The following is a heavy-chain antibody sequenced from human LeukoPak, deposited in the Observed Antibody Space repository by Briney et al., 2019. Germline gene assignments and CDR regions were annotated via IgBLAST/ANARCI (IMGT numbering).Heavy chain of an antibody. D-gene: IGHD3-10*01. J-gene: IGHJ4*02. CDR3: ARDRYGSESYYSFDY. CDR1: GFTFSDYY. CDR2: TSSSGYSI. Sequence: PGGSLRLSCAASGFTFSDYYMSWIRQAPGKGLEWVSYTSSSGYSIYSADSVKGRFSISRDNAKNSLYLQMNSLRAEDTAVYYCARDRYGSESYYSFDYWGQGTLVTVSS. V-gene: IGHV3-11*01.